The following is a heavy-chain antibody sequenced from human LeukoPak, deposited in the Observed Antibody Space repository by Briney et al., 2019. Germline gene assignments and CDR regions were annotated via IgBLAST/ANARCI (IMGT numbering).Heavy chain of an antibody. V-gene: IGHV3-7*01. Sequence: GGSLRLSGAASGFTFSSYWMSWVRQAPGKGLEWVANIKQDGSEKCFVDSGKGRFTISRDNAKNSLYLQMNSLRAEDTAVYYCARNGQWLGLNYYYYMDVWGKGTTVTVSS. D-gene: IGHD6-19*01. CDR2: IKQDGSEK. J-gene: IGHJ6*03. CDR1: GFTFSSYW. CDR3: ARNGQWLGLNYYYYMDV.